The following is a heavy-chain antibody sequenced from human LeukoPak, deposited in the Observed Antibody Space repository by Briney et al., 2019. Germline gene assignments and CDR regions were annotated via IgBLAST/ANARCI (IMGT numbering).Heavy chain of an antibody. Sequence: SQTLSLTCAVSGVSISSSSYYWGWIRQPPGKGLEWIGSIYYSGSTYYNPSLKSRVTISVDTSKNQFSLELSSVTAADTAVYYCARLYYDILTGYSFDYWGQGTLVTVSS. CDR3: ARLYYDILTGYSFDY. CDR1: GVSISSSSYY. D-gene: IGHD3-9*01. V-gene: IGHV4-39*01. J-gene: IGHJ4*02. CDR2: IYYSGST.